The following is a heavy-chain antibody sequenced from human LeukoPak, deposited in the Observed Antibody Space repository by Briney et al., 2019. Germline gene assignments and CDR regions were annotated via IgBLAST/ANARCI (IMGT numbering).Heavy chain of an antibody. CDR3: ASEGYDFWARNWFDP. J-gene: IGHJ5*02. CDR1: GGSISSGSYY. Sequence: SETLSLTCTVSGGSISSGSYYWSWIRQPAGKGLEWIARIYTSGSTNYNPSLKSRVTISVDISNNQSSLKLSSVTTADTAVYYCASEGYDFWARNWFDPWGQGTLVTVSS. CDR2: IYTSGST. D-gene: IGHD3-3*01. V-gene: IGHV4-61*02.